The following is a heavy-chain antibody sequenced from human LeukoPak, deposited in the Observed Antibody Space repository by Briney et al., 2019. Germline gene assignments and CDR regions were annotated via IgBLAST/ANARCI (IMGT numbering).Heavy chain of an antibody. CDR1: GGTFSSYA. V-gene: IGHV1-69*06. J-gene: IGHJ5*02. CDR2: IIPIFGTA. CDR3: ARGYEMSGEYSSSWYSPPDNWFDP. Sequence: SVKVSCKASGGTFSSYAISWVRQAPGQGLEWMGGIIPIFGTANYAQKFQGRVTITADKSTSTAYMELSSLRSEDTAVYYCARGYEMSGEYSSSWYSPPDNWFDPWGQGTLVTVSS. D-gene: IGHD6-13*01.